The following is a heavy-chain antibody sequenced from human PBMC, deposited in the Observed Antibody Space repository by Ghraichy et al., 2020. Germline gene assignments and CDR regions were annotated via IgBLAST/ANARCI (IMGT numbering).Heavy chain of an antibody. Sequence: GGSLRLSCAASGFTFSSYWMSWVRQAPGKGLEWVAIIKNDGSDKYYVDSVKGRFTVSRDNAKNSLDLQMNSLRAEDTAVYYCAPLNWNLTPGMDVWGQGTMVTVSS. D-gene: IGHD1-7*01. CDR3: APLNWNLTPGMDV. V-gene: IGHV3-7*01. CDR1: GFTFSSYW. J-gene: IGHJ6*02. CDR2: IKNDGSDK.